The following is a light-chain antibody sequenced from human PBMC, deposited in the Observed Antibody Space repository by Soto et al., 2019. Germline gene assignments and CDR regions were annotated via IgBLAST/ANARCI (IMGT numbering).Light chain of an antibody. CDR3: QRYSRYRA. J-gene: IGKJ1*01. CDR1: QSIDIF. CDR2: KAS. Sequence: DIQMTQSPSTLSASVGDRVTITCRASQSIDIFLAWYQQKPGKAPKLLIYKASTLESGVPSRFSGSGSGTEFTLTISSLQPDDVATYCCQRYSRYRAFGQGTKVEIK. V-gene: IGKV1-5*03.